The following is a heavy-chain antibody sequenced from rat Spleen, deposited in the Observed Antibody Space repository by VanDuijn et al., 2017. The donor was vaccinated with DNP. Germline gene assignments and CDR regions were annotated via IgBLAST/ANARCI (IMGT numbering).Heavy chain of an antibody. CDR1: GFSLTSYN. CDR3: ARDAYTTDSSYYFDY. V-gene: IGHV2-41*01. Sequence: QVQLKESGPGLVQPSQTLSLTCTVAGFSLTSYNVHWVRQPPGKGLEWMGVIWNTGGTRYNSALKSRFSISKDTSKSQVFLKMNSLQTEDTATYYCARDAYTTDSSYYFDYWGQGVMVTVSS. D-gene: IGHD1-6*01. CDR2: IWNTGGT. J-gene: IGHJ2*01.